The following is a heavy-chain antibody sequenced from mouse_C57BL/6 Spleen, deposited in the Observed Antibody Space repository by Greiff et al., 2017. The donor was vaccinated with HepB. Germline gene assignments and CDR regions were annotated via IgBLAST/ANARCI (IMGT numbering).Heavy chain of an antibody. CDR2: INPSNGGT. CDR3: ARGGYYSNYVSYAMDY. CDR1: GYTFTSYW. J-gene: IGHJ4*01. Sequence: QVQLQQPGTELVKPGASVKLSCKASGYTFTSYWMHWVKQRPGQGLEWIGNINPSNGGTNYNEKFKSKATLTVDKSSSTAYMQLSSLTSEDSAVYYCARGGYYSNYVSYAMDYWGQGTSVTVSS. V-gene: IGHV1-53*01. D-gene: IGHD2-5*01.